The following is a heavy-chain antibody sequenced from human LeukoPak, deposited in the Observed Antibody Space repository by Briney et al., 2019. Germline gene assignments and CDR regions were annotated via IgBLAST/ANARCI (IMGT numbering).Heavy chain of an antibody. Sequence: GGSLRLSCAASGFTFSSYAMHWVRQAPGKGLEYVSAISSNGGSTYYANSVKGRFTISRDNSKNTLYLQMGSLRAEDMAVYYCARVLGDGYNSFDYWGQRTLVTVSS. CDR1: GFTFSSYA. V-gene: IGHV3-64*01. D-gene: IGHD5-24*01. CDR2: ISSNGGST. J-gene: IGHJ4*02. CDR3: ARVLGDGYNSFDY.